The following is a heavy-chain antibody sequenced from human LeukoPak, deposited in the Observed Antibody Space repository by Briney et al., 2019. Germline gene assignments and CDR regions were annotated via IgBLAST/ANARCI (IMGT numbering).Heavy chain of an antibody. D-gene: IGHD1-1*01. J-gene: IGHJ4*02. Sequence: GGSLRLSCVASGFAFSSYSMNGVRQAPGKGLEWGSAISSSSSDKYYTGSVKGRFTISRDNAKNSLYLQLNSLRAEDTALYYCARSAAGTYYWGQGTLVTVSS. CDR3: ARSAAGTYY. CDR1: GFAFSSYS. V-gene: IGHV3-21*01. CDR2: ISSSSSDK.